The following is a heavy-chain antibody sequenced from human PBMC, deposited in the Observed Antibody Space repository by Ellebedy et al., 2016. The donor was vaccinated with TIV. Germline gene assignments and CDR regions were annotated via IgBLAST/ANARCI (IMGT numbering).Heavy chain of an antibody. J-gene: IGHJ4*02. V-gene: IGHV3-30*03. Sequence: GGSLRLXCAASGFTFSNYGMHWVRQAPGKGLEWVAVISYDGSNKYYADSVKGRFTISRDNSKTTLYLQMNSLRAEDTAVYYCARGGYYDSNGYFRVDYWGQGTLVTVSS. CDR1: GFTFSNYG. CDR2: ISYDGSNK. CDR3: ARGGYYDSNGYFRVDY. D-gene: IGHD3-22*01.